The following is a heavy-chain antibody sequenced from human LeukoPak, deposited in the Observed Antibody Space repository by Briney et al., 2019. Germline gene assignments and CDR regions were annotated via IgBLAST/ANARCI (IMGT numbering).Heavy chain of an antibody. D-gene: IGHD3-22*01. CDR1: GGSISSGGYY. CDR3: ARAGSSGYDWFDP. Sequence: SQTLSLTCTVSGGSISSGGYYWSWIRQPPGKGLEWIGYIYHSGSTYYNPSLKSRVTISVDRSKNQFSLKLSSVTAADTAVYYCARAGSSGYDWFDPWGQGTLVTVSS. V-gene: IGHV4-30-2*01. CDR2: IYHSGST. J-gene: IGHJ5*02.